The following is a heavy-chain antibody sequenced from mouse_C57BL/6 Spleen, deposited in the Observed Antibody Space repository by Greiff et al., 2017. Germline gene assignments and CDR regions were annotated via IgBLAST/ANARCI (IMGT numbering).Heavy chain of an antibody. CDR3: AREGLTGGDY. J-gene: IGHJ2*01. Sequence: EVKVVESGGGLVKPGGSLKLSCAASGFTFSDYGMHWVRQAPEKGLEWVAYISSGSSTIYYADTVKGRFTISRDNAKNTLFLQMTSLRSEDTAMYYCAREGLTGGDYWGQGTTLTVSS. CDR1: GFTFSDYG. D-gene: IGHD4-1*01. V-gene: IGHV5-17*01. CDR2: ISSGSSTI.